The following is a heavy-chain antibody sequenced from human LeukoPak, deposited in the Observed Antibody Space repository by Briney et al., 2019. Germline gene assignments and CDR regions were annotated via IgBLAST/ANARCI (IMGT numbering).Heavy chain of an antibody. CDR2: ITSGGTYT. Sequence: GRSLRLSCAASGFTFSTYNMNWVRQAPGKGLEVVSSITSGGTYTYYADSVKGRFTTSRDNAKNSLSLQLTSLRAEDTAVYYCARGHYDILTASYKWSPDYWGQGILVTVSS. CDR3: ARGHYDILTASYKWSPDY. V-gene: IGHV3-21*06. D-gene: IGHD3-9*01. CDR1: GFTFSTYN. J-gene: IGHJ4*02.